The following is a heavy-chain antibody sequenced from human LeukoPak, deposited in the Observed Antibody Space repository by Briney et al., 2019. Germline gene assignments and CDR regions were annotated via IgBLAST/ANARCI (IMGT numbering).Heavy chain of an antibody. CDR2: ISSSGSTI. J-gene: IGHJ6*02. D-gene: IGHD5-24*01. CDR3: ARDRWYYYGMDV. Sequence: GGSLDPSCAAPELTLGASYLSGIGKAPGKGLEGVSYISSSGSTIYYADSVKGRFTISRDNAKNSLYLQMNSLRAEDTAVYYCARDRWYYYGMDVWGQGTTVTVSS. CDR1: ELTLGASY. V-gene: IGHV3-11*01.